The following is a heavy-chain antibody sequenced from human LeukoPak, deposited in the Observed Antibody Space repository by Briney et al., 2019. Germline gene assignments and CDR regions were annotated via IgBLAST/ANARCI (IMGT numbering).Heavy chain of an antibody. D-gene: IGHD4-11*01. V-gene: IGHV1-69*05. J-gene: IGHJ5*02. CDR2: IIPIFGTA. Sequence: GASVKVSCKASGGTFSSYAISWVRQAPGQGLEWMGGIIPIFGTANYAQKFQGRVTITTDESTSTAYMELSSLRSEDTAVYYCARAWYSRKTFDPWGQGTLVTVSS. CDR1: GGTFSSYA. CDR3: ARAWYSRKTFDP.